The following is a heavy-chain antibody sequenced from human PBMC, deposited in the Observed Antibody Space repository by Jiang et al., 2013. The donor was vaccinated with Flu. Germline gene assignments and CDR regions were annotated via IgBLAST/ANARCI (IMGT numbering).Heavy chain of an antibody. CDR2: IYYSGST. V-gene: IGHV4-59*01. D-gene: IGHD5-24*01. CDR3: ARSVAYVEMATKHFDY. Sequence: GPGLVKPSETLSLTCTVSGGSISSYYWSWIRQPPGKGLEWIGYIYYSGSTNYNPSLKSRVTISVDTSKNQFSLKLSSVTAADTAVYYCARSVAYVEMATKHFDYWGQGTLVTVSS. CDR1: GGSISSYY. J-gene: IGHJ4*02.